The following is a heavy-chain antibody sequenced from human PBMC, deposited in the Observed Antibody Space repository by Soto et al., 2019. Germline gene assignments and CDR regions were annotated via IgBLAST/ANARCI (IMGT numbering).Heavy chain of an antibody. CDR2: INPNSGGT. CDR1: GYTFTGYY. D-gene: IGHD3-10*01. Sequence: ASVKVSCKASGYTFTGYYMHWVRQAPGQGLEWMGWINPNSGGTNYAQKFQDWVTMTRDTSTSTAYMELSTLRSDDTAVYYCARGKRSYLSYVEYRGQGTPVTVSS. J-gene: IGHJ4*02. V-gene: IGHV1-2*04. CDR3: ARGKRSYLSYVEY.